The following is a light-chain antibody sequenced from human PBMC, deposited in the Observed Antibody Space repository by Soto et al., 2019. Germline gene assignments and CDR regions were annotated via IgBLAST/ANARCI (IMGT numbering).Light chain of an antibody. CDR3: QQYGSSGT. J-gene: IGKJ1*01. Sequence: ELTQSPGTLSLSPGERVTLSCRASQSVSNNYLAWYQQKPGQAPRLLIYGASNRATGIPDRFSGSGSGTDFTLTISRLEPEDFAVYYCQQYGSSGTFGQGTKVDIK. CDR1: QSVSNNY. CDR2: GAS. V-gene: IGKV3-20*01.